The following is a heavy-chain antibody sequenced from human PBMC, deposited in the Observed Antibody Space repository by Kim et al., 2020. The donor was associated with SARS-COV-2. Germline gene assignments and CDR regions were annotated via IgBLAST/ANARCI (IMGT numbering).Heavy chain of an antibody. CDR3: ARATHYDIWTGYYDAEYFHL. D-gene: IGHD3-9*01. Sequence: GGSLRLSCAASGFKFSSYWMSWVRQAPGKGLEWLANIKHDGSEKYYVGSVKGRFTISRDNAKNSLFLQMDNLRAEDTAVYYCARATHYDIWTGYYDAEYFHLWGQDT. CDR2: IKHDGSEK. J-gene: IGHJ1*01. V-gene: IGHV3-7*04. CDR1: GFKFSSYW.